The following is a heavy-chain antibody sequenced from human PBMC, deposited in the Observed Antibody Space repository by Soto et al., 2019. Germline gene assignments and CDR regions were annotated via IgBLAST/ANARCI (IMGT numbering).Heavy chain of an antibody. D-gene: IGHD1-7*01. CDR3: ASRPPGANYLGVLDY. J-gene: IGHJ4*02. CDR2: IKKDGSEK. Sequence: GGSLRLSCAASGITFSAYWMTWVRQAPGKGLEWVASIKKDGSEKYYVDSVKGRFTISRDNARNSLYLQMYSLRADDTAVYYCASRPPGANYLGVLDYWGQGTLVTAPQ. V-gene: IGHV3-7*03. CDR1: GITFSAYW.